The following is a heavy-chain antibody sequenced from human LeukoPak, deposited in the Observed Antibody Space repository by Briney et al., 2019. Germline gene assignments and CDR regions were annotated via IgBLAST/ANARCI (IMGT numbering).Heavy chain of an antibody. CDR3: ARGSPPYGSSGWYGDY. D-gene: IGHD6-19*01. V-gene: IGHV3-23*01. J-gene: IGHJ4*02. CDR1: GFTFSSYA. CDR2: ISGSGGST. Sequence: GGSLRLSCAASGFTFSSYAMSWVRQAPGKGLEWVSAISGSGGSTYYADSVKGRFTISRDNSKNTLCLQMNSLRAEDTAVYYCARGSPPYGSSGWYGDYWGQGTLVTVSS.